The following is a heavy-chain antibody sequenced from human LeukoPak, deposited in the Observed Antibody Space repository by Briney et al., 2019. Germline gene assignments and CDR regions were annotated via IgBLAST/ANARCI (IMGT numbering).Heavy chain of an antibody. D-gene: IGHD5-18*01. CDR1: GGSISSGGYY. CDR2: IYHSGST. Sequence: SETLSLTCTVSGGSISSGGYYWSWIRQPPGKGLEWIGYIYHSGSTYYNPSLKSRVTISVDRSKNQFSLKLSSVTAADTAVYYCARHAKKIQLWLNPFDYWGQGTLVTVSS. J-gene: IGHJ4*02. V-gene: IGHV4-30-2*01. CDR3: ARHAKKIQLWLNPFDY.